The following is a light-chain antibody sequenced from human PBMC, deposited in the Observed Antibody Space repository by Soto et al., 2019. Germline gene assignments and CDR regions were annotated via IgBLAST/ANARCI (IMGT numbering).Light chain of an antibody. V-gene: IGKV1-5*03. CDR2: KAS. CDR1: QSINSW. J-gene: IGKJ1*01. CDR3: QQYNTYPWT. Sequence: DIQMTQSPSTLSASVGDRLTITCRASQSINSWLAWYQQKPGKAPKILIYKASSLESGVPSRFSGSASGTEFTLTISSLHPDDFATYYCQQYNTYPWTFGQGTKVEVK.